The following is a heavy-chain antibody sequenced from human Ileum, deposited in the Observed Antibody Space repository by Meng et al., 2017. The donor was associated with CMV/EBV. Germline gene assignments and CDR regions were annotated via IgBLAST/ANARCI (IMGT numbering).Heavy chain of an antibody. Sequence: ASGFTCSHYSLTWVRQAPGKGLEWVSVISGSGGTKEYADSVKGRFTISRDNSKNTMYLEMNSLRAEDTAIYYCARDRTGAGSNPEYWGQGTLVTVSS. V-gene: IGHV3-23*01. CDR2: ISGSGGTK. J-gene: IGHJ4*02. CDR1: GFTCSHYS. D-gene: IGHD3-10*01. CDR3: ARDRTGAGSNPEY.